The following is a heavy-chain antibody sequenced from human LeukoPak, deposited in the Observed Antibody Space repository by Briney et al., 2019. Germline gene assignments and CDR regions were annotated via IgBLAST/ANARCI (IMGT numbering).Heavy chain of an antibody. J-gene: IGHJ4*02. CDR1: GYTLTGYY. CDR2: INPNSGGT. CDR3: ARAAAGTAHFDY. V-gene: IGHV1-2*02. D-gene: IGHD6-13*01. Sequence: ASVKVSCKASGYTLTGYYMHWVRQAPGQGLEWMGWINPNSGGTNYAQKFQGRVTMTRDTSISTAYMELSRLRSDDTAVYYCARAAAGTAHFDYWGQGTLVTVSS.